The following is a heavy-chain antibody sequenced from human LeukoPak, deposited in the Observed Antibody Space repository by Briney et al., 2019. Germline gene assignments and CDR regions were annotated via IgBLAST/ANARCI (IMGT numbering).Heavy chain of an antibody. CDR3: ARGFALDF. V-gene: IGHV6-1*01. CDR1: GAPVSSNSAA. J-gene: IGHJ3*01. Sequence: SPTLSLTCDISGAPVSSNSAAWNWIRPSPSRGLEWLGRTYYRSKWYYDYAVSVKSRITISPDTSKNQFSLQLNSVTADDTAVYYCARGFALDFWGQGTMVTVSS. CDR2: TYYRSKWYY.